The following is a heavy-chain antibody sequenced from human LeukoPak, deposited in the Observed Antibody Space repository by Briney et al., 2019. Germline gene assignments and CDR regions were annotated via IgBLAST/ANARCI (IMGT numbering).Heavy chain of an antibody. CDR2: ISSSSNYI. J-gene: IGHJ4*02. CDR1: GFTFNNYN. Sequence: GGSLRLSCAASGFTFNNYNMNWVRQAPGKGLEWVSSISSSSNYIYYADSVKDRFTISRDNAKNSLYLQMNSLRAEDTAVYYCARDAGYCSSTSCYSRNFDSWGQGTLVTVSS. V-gene: IGHV3-21*01. D-gene: IGHD2-2*01. CDR3: ARDAGYCSSTSCYSRNFDS.